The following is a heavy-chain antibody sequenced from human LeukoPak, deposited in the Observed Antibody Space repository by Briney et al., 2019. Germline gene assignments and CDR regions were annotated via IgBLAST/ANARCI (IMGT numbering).Heavy chain of an antibody. D-gene: IGHD6-13*01. CDR2: INYSRYT. CDR1: GGSISTYY. J-gene: IGHJ4*02. Sequence: NPSETLSLTCTASGGSISTYYWSWIRQPPGKGLEWVGYINYSRYTDYNPSLKSRVTISVDTSKNQFSLKLRSVTAADTAVYYCAREYSSFEYWGQGILVTVSS. CDR3: AREYSSFEY. V-gene: IGHV4-59*01.